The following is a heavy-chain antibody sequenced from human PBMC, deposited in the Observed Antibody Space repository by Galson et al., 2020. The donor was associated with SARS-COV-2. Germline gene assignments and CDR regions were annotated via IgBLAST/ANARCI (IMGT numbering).Heavy chain of an antibody. CDR3: VRDNFCTSSSCFQGWFDS. V-gene: IGHV1-18*01. Sequence: ASVKVSCKTSGYIFTNYGINWVRQAPGQGLEWMGWISTYSGNTNYAQKLQGRVTLTTETSTSTAYMELRSLRSDDTALYYCVRDNFCTSSSCFQGWFDSWGQGTLVTVSS. D-gene: IGHD2-2*01. J-gene: IGHJ5*01. CDR1: GYIFTNYG. CDR2: ISTYSGNT.